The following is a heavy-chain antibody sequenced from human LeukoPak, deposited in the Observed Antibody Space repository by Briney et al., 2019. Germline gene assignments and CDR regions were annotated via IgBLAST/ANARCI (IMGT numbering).Heavy chain of an antibody. Sequence: ASVKVSCKASGYTFTSYGISWVQQAPGQGLEWMGWISAYNGNTNYAQKLQGRVTMTIDTSTSTAYMELSSLRSEDTAVYYCARDRSYGSGSYYLDYWGQGTLVTVSS. D-gene: IGHD3-10*01. J-gene: IGHJ4*02. CDR3: ARDRSYGSGSYYLDY. V-gene: IGHV1-18*01. CDR2: ISAYNGNT. CDR1: GYTFTSYG.